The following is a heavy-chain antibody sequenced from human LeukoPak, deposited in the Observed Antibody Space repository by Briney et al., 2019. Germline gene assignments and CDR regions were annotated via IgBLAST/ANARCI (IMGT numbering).Heavy chain of an antibody. CDR1: GYTFTSYA. V-gene: IGHV1-3*01. Sequence: ASVKVSCKASGYTFTSYAMHWVRQAPGQRLEWMGWINAGNGNTKYSQKFQGRVTITRDTPASTAYMELSSLRSEDTAVYYCARASNHYNNWFDPWGQGTLVTVSS. D-gene: IGHD4-11*01. J-gene: IGHJ5*02. CDR3: ARASNHYNNWFDP. CDR2: INAGNGNT.